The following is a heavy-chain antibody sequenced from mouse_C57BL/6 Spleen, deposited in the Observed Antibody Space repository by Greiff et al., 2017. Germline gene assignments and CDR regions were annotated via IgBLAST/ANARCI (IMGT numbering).Heavy chain of an antibody. J-gene: IGHJ4*01. V-gene: IGHV1-26*01. Sequence: EVKLQQSGPELVKPGASVKISCKASGYTFTDYYMNWVKQSHGKSLEWIGDINPNNGGTSYNQKFKGKATLTVDKSSSTAYMELRSLTSEDSAVYYCARSGREAMDYWGQGTSVTVSS. CDR1: GYTFTDYY. D-gene: IGHD3-1*01. CDR2: INPNNGGT. CDR3: ARSGREAMDY.